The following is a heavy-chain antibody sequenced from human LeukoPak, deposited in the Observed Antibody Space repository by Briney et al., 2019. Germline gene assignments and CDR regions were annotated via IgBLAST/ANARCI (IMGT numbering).Heavy chain of an antibody. CDR3: ARGRSSSYCSSTSCYKNWLDP. V-gene: IGHV4-34*01. J-gene: IGHJ5*02. CDR2: INHSGST. CDR1: GGSSSGYY. Sequence: SETLSLTCAVYGGSSSGYYWSWIRQPPGKGLEWIGEINHSGSTNYNPSLKSRVTISVDTSKNQFSLKLSSVTAADTAVYYCARGRSSSYCSSTSCYKNWLDPWGQGTLVTVSS. D-gene: IGHD2-2*02.